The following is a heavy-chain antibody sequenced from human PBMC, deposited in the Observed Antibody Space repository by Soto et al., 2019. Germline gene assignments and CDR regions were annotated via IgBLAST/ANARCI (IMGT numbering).Heavy chain of an antibody. Sequence: QVQLVQSGAEVKKPGASVKVSCKASGYTFTSYAMHWVRQAPGQRLEWMGWINAGNGNTKDSQKFQGSVTITRDTSASTAYMELSSLRSEDTAVYYCARDGVDFWSGYYTSRGGYYFDYWGQGTLVTVSS. J-gene: IGHJ4*02. CDR2: INAGNGNT. CDR3: ARDGVDFWSGYYTSRGGYYFDY. V-gene: IGHV1-3*01. CDR1: GYTFTSYA. D-gene: IGHD3-3*01.